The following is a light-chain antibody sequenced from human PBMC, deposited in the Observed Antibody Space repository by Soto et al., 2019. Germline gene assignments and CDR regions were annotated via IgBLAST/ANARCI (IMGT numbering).Light chain of an antibody. CDR1: QSVLYSSNNHNY. Sequence: IVMTQSPDSMAVSLGGRATINCRCSQSVLYSSNNHNYLAWYPQKAGQRTRLLINWASTRDSGVPARVSGSGSGTDVTLTISSLQAEDVAVYDCQQYYSTPLTFGGGTKVDIK. V-gene: IGKV4-1*01. CDR2: WAS. CDR3: QQYYSTPLT. J-gene: IGKJ4*01.